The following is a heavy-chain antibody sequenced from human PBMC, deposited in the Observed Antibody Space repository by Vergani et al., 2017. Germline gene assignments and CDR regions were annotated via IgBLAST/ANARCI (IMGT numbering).Heavy chain of an antibody. CDR3: AKGSPRDPNIVLDPPDY. D-gene: IGHD2/OR15-2a*01. CDR1: GFTFSSYA. V-gene: IGHV3-23*01. CDR2: ISGSGGST. J-gene: IGHJ4*02. Sequence: EVQLLESGGGLVQPGGSLRLSCAASGFTFSSYAMSWVRQAPGKGLEWVSAISGSGGSTYYADSVKGRFTISRDKAKNTLYLQMNSLRAEDTAVYYCAKGSPRDPNIVLDPPDYWGQGTLVTVSS.